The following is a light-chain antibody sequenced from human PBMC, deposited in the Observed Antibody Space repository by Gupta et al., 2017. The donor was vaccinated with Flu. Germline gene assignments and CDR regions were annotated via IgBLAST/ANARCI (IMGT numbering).Light chain of an antibody. CDR3: QYYDRTNRVV. CDR2: ADD. Sequence: VTISRTRISGSIAINSLQWYQQSPGSHPKPVIYADDQRPSGVPERFSGAIDSSYTSASINISGLRTEDEAYSDCQYYDRTNRVVFGPGTKLPVL. CDR1: SGSIAINS. V-gene: IGLV6-57*01. J-gene: IGLJ2*01.